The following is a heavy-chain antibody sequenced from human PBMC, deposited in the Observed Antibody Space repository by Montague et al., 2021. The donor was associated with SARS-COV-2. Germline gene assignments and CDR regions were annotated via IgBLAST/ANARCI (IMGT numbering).Heavy chain of an antibody. CDR1: GGSFSGSY. J-gene: IGHJ6*02. V-gene: IGHV4-34*01. D-gene: IGHD2/OR15-2a*01. CDR3: ARERWNIVIVPPVEYGMDV. CDR2: INNRGSV. Sequence: SETLSLTCAVYGGSFSGSYWTWIRQSPGKGLEWIGEINNRGSVNYSPSLKSRVTISVDTSRNQFSLKVTSVTAADTAAYYCARERWNIVIVPPVEYGMDVWGQGTTVTVSS.